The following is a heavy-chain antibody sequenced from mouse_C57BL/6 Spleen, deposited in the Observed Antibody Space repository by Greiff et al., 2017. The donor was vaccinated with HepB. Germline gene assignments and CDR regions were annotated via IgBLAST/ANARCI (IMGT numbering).Heavy chain of an antibody. V-gene: IGHV1-64*01. Sequence: VQLQQPGAELVKPGASVKLSCKASGYTFTSYWMHWVKQRPGQGLEWIGMIHPNSGSTNYNEKFKSKATLTVDKSSSTAYMQLSSLTSEDSAVYYCARGANYYGSSYDWYFDVWGTGTTVTVSS. CDR3: ARGANYYGSSYDWYFDV. CDR1: GYTFTSYW. D-gene: IGHD1-1*01. J-gene: IGHJ1*03. CDR2: IHPNSGST.